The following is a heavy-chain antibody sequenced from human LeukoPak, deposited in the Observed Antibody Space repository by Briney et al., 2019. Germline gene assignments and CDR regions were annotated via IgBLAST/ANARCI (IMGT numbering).Heavy chain of an antibody. CDR3: ARPHYYDSSGYYSWAFDI. V-gene: IGHV5-51*01. J-gene: IGHJ3*02. D-gene: IGHD3-22*01. CDR1: GYSFTDYW. CDR2: IYPGDSDT. Sequence: KGGESLKISCKGSGYSFTDYWIGWVRQMPGKGLEWMGIIYPGDSDTRYSPSFQGQVTISADKSISTAYLQWSSLKPSDTAMYYCARPHYYDSSGYYSWAFDIWGQGTMVTVSS.